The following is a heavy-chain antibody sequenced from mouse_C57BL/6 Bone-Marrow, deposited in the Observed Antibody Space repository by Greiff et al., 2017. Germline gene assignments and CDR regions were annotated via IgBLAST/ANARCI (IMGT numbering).Heavy chain of an antibody. CDR2: IYPRSGNT. CDR3: ARLNYDSRRFAY. J-gene: IGHJ3*01. V-gene: IGHV1-81*01. D-gene: IGHD1-1*01. CDR1: GYTFTSYG. Sequence: VKLMESGAELARPGASVKLSCKASGYTFTSYGISWVKQRTGQGLEWIGEIYPRSGNTYYNEKFKGKATLTADKSSSTAYMALRSLTSADSAVYFCARLNYDSRRFAYWGQGTLVTVSA.